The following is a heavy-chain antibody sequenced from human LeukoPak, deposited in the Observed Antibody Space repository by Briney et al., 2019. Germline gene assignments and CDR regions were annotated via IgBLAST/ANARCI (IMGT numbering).Heavy chain of an antibody. J-gene: IGHJ6*02. D-gene: IGHD6-19*01. V-gene: IGHV1-18*01. CDR1: GYTFTSYG. CDR2: ISAYNGNT. Sequence: ASVKVSCKASGYTFTSYGISWVRQAPGQGLEWMGWISAYNGNTNYAQKLQGRVTMTTDTSTSTAYMELRSLRSDNTAVYYCARDQAVAGYYYGMDVWGQGTTVTVSS. CDR3: ARDQAVAGYYYGMDV.